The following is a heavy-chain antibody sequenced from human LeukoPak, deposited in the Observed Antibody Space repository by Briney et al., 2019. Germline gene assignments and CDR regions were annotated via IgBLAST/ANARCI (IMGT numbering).Heavy chain of an antibody. D-gene: IGHD2/OR15-2a*01. CDR2: VNNDGSAT. V-gene: IGHV3-74*01. J-gene: IGHJ4*02. CDR3: TSFFETN. CDR1: GFTFRNYV. Sequence: GGSLGLSCAASGFTFRNYVIHWVRQAPGKGLVWVSHVNNDGSATSYADSVEGRFTISRDSAKNTVYLHMNSLRVEDTAVYYCTSFFETNWGQGTLVTVSS.